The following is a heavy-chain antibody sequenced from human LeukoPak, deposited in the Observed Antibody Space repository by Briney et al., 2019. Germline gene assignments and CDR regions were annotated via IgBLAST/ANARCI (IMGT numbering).Heavy chain of an antibody. CDR1: GFTFSSYW. J-gene: IGHJ6*04. CDR3: AELGITMIGGV. CDR2: ISSSGSTI. Sequence: SGGSLRLSCAASGFTFSSYWMSWVRQAPGKGLEWVSYISSSGSTIYYADSVKGRFTISRDNAKNSLYLQMSSLRAEDTAVYYCAELGITMIGGVWGKGTTVTISS. V-gene: IGHV3-48*04. D-gene: IGHD3-10*02.